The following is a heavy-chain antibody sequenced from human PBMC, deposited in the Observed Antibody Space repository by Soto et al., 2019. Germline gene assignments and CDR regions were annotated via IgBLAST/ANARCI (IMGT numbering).Heavy chain of an antibody. V-gene: IGHV5-51*01. Sequence: SLKISFQGSGYILTTYWIGWVRQMLGKGLEWMGIIYPTDSDTRYSPSFQVEVTISADKSISTAYLQWSSLKASDTAMYSCARLKGPGPLSYYYGMDVWGQGTTVSVSS. CDR3: ARLKGPGPLSYYYGMDV. J-gene: IGHJ6*02. CDR1: GYILTTYW. CDR2: IYPTDSDT.